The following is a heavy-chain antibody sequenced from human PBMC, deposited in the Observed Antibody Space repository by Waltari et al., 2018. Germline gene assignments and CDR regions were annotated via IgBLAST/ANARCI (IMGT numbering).Heavy chain of an antibody. D-gene: IGHD2-15*01. CDR1: GYSFTSYW. V-gene: IGHV5-51*01. Sequence: EVQLVQSGAEVKKPGESLTISCKGSGYSFTSYWIGWVRQMPGKGLEWMGIIYPGDSDTRYSPSFQGQVTISADKSISTAYLQWSSLKASDTAMYYCARQQVGSSVVTPPLFDYWGQGTLVTVSS. J-gene: IGHJ4*02. CDR2: IYPGDSDT. CDR3: ARQQVGSSVVTPPLFDY.